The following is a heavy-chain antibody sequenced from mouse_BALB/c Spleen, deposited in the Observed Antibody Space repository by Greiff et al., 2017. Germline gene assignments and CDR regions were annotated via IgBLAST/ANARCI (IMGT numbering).Heavy chain of an antibody. Sequence: EVQLVESGGGLVQPGGSRKLSCAASGFTFSSFGMHWVRQAPEKGLEWVAYISSGSSTIYYADTVKGRFTISRDNPKNTLFLQMTSLRSEDTAMYYCARRDGNYVDAMDYWGQGTSVTVSS. CDR1: GFTFSSFG. CDR3: ARRDGNYVDAMDY. V-gene: IGHV5-17*02. D-gene: IGHD2-1*01. CDR2: ISSGSSTI. J-gene: IGHJ4*01.